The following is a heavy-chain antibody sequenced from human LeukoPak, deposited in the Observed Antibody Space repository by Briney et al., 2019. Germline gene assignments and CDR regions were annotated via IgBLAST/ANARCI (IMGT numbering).Heavy chain of an antibody. CDR3: ARHLGVGAALKYYGMDV. D-gene: IGHD1-26*01. Sequence: GESPRISCKGSGYSFTSYWISWVRQMPGKGLEWMGRIDPSDSYTNYSPSFQGHVTISADKSISTAYLQWSSLKASDTAMYYCARHLGVGAALKYYGMDVWGQGTTVTVSS. CDR2: IDPSDSYT. V-gene: IGHV5-10-1*01. J-gene: IGHJ6*02. CDR1: GYSFTSYW.